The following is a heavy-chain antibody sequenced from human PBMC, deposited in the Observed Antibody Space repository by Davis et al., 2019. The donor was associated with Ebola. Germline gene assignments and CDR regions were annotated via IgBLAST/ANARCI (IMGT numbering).Heavy chain of an antibody. V-gene: IGHV3-21*01. CDR2: ISRSSSYI. CDR3: AAEIWFGDRQGAFDI. CDR1: GFTFSSYS. J-gene: IGHJ3*02. Sequence: PGGSLRLSCAASGFTFSSYSMNWVRPAPGKGLEWVSSISRSSSYIYYAYSVKGRFTISIDNAKNSLYLQMNSLRAEDTAVYYCAAEIWFGDRQGAFDIWGQGTMVTVSS. D-gene: IGHD3-10*01.